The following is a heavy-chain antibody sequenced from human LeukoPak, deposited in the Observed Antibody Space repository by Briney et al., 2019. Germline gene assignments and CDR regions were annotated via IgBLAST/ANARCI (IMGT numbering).Heavy chain of an antibody. Sequence: QSGGSLRLSCAASGFTFSSYAMSGGGQAPGKGVGGGSAISGSGGSTFYASSVKGRFPISRDNSKNTLYLQMNSLRAEDTAVYYCAKDPEWELPFGMVVWGHGTTLTVSS. CDR2: ISGSGGST. J-gene: IGHJ6*02. V-gene: IGHV3-23*01. D-gene: IGHD1-26*01. CDR3: AKDPEWELPFGMVV. CDR1: GFTFSSYA.